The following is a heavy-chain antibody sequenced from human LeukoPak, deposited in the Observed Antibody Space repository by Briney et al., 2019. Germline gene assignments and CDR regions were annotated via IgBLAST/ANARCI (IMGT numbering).Heavy chain of an antibody. CDR3: ARVNGDYGARDLNFDY. Sequence: SVKGSCKGSGGTFSSYSISWVRQAPGQGLGWLGRIIPILGIANYAQKFQGRVTITADKSTSTAYMELSSLRSEDTAVYYCARVNGDYGARDLNFDYWGQGTLVTVSS. CDR1: GGTFSSYS. D-gene: IGHD4-17*01. CDR2: IIPILGIA. J-gene: IGHJ4*02. V-gene: IGHV1-69*04.